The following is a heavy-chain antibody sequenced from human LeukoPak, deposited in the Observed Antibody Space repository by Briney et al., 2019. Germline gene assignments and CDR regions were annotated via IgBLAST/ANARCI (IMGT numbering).Heavy chain of an antibody. CDR2: IIPIFGTA. CDR1: GGTFSSYA. D-gene: IGHD3-9*01. CDR3: ARGAYDILTGYYKCLHY. V-gene: IGHV1-69*01. J-gene: IGHJ4*02. Sequence: SVKVSCKASGGTFSSYAISWVRQAPGQGLEWMGGIIPIFGTANYAQKFQGRVTITADQSTSTAYMELSSLRSEDTAVYYCARGAYDILTGYYKCLHYWGQGTLVTVSS.